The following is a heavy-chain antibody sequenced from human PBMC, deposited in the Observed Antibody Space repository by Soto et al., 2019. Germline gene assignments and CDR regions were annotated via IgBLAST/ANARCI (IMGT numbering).Heavy chain of an antibody. D-gene: IGHD3-10*02. V-gene: IGHV3-21*01. CDR3: AKAPYYVMDY. CDR2: ISSASNHI. Sequence: GGSLRLSCAASGSNFSSYNINWVRQAPGKGLEWVSSISSASNHIFYADSVKGRFTISRDNAKSSLNLQMNSLRAEDTAVYYCAKAPYYVMDYWGQGTLVTVSS. CDR1: GSNFSSYN. J-gene: IGHJ4*02.